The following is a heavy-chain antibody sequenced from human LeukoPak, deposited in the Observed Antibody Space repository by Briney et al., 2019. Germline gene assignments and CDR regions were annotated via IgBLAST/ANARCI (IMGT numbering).Heavy chain of an antibody. D-gene: IGHD4-23*01. CDR2: IIPIFGTA. CDR3: ARWVPGAARWASDYYYGMDV. Sequence: SVKVSCKASGGTFSSYAISWVRQAPGQGLEWMGGIIPIFGTANYAQKFQGRVTITADESSSTAYMELSSLRSEDTAVYYCARWVPGAARWASDYYYGMDVWGQGTTVTVSS. CDR1: GGTFSSYA. J-gene: IGHJ6*02. V-gene: IGHV1-69*01.